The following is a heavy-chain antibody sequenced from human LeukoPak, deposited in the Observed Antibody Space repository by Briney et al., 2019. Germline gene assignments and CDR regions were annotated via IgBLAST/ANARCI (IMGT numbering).Heavy chain of an antibody. CDR2: IYNSGST. D-gene: IGHD3-16*01. V-gene: IGHV4-59*01. CDR3: ARGRGYFDY. CDR1: RGSISSDY. Sequence: SETLSLTCTVSRGSISSDYWSWVRQPPGKGLEWIAYIYNSGSTNYNPSLKSRVTISVDTSKNQFSLKLSSVTAADTALYYCARGRGYFDYWGQGTLVTVSS. J-gene: IGHJ4*02.